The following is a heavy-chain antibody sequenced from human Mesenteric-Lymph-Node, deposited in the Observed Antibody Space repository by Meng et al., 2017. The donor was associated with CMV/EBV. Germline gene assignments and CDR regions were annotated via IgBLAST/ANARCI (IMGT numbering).Heavy chain of an antibody. D-gene: IGHD6-19*01. J-gene: IGHJ4*02. CDR2: ISSSSSYI. V-gene: IGHV3-21*01. Sequence: SCAASGFTFSSYSLNWVRQAPGKGLEWVSFISSSSSYIYYADSVKGRFTISRDNAKNSLYLQMNSLRAEDTAVYYCARGPPSGWYLDYWGQGTLVTVSS. CDR1: GFTFSSYS. CDR3: ARGPPSGWYLDY.